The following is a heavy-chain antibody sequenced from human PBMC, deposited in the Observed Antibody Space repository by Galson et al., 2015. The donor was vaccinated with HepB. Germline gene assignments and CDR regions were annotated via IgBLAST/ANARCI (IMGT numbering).Heavy chain of an antibody. CDR1: GYTFTSYA. CDR2: INAGNGNT. V-gene: IGHV1-3*01. Sequence: SVKVSCKASGYTFTSYAMHWVRQAPGQRLEWMGWINAGNGNTKYSQKFQGRVTITRDTSASTAYMELSSLRSEDTAVYYCASPRDQWSGLDNYYYGMDVWGQGTTVTVSS. J-gene: IGHJ6*02. CDR3: ASPRDQWSGLDNYYYGMDV. D-gene: IGHD3-3*01.